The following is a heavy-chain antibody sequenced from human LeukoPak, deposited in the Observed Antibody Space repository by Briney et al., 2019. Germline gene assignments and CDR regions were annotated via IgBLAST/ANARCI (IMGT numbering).Heavy chain of an antibody. V-gene: IGHV4-38-2*02. CDR1: GYSISSGYY. J-gene: IGHJ5*02. CDR2: IYHSGST. CDR3: ARDVWARYSSSPPGCFDP. D-gene: IGHD6-13*01. Sequence: SETLSLTCTVSGYSISSGYYWGWIRQPPGKGLEWIGSIYHSGSTYYNPSLKSRVTISVDTSKNQFSLKLSSVTAADTAAYYCARDVWARYSSSPPGCFDPWGQGTLVTVSS.